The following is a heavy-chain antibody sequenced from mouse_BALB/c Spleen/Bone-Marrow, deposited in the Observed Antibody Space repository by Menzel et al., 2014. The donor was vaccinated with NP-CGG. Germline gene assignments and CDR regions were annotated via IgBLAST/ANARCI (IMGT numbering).Heavy chain of an antibody. CDR2: TDPANGNT. CDR3: ALYYYGSSGFAY. V-gene: IGHV14-3*02. J-gene: IGHJ3*01. Sequence: AQLQQSGAELVKPGASVKLSCTASGLNLKDTSMHWVKPRTEQGLEWIGRTDPANGNTKYDPKFQGKATITADTSSNTAYLQLSSLTSEDTAVYYCALYYYGSSGFAYWGQGTLVTVSA. CDR1: GLNLKDTS. D-gene: IGHD1-1*01.